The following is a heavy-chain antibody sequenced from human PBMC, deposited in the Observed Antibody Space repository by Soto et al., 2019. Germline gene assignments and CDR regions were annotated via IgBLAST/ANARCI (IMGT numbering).Heavy chain of an antibody. J-gene: IGHJ6*02. V-gene: IGHV4-4*02. D-gene: IGHD1-26*01. CDR2: IYHSGST. CDR3: ARVSGSYYYGMDV. Sequence: SETLSLTCAVSGGSISSSNWWSWVRQPPGKGLEWIGEIYHSGSTNYNPSLKSRVTISVDKSKNQFSLKLSSVTAADSSVYYCARVSGSYYYGMDVWGQGITVTVSS. CDR1: GGSISSSNW.